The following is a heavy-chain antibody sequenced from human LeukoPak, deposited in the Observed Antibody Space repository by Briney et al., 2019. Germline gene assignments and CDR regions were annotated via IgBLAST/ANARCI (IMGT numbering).Heavy chain of an antibody. V-gene: IGHV4-59*12. Sequence: SETLSLTCTVSGNSINIYSWNWIRQSPEKGLEWIAYMYYSGTTNYNPSLENRAAISLDLSRHQFSLRLSSVTAADTAVYYCARGSPGGVAAAGDDAFDIWGQGTMVTVSS. CDR2: MYYSGTT. D-gene: IGHD6-13*01. J-gene: IGHJ3*02. CDR1: GNSINIYS. CDR3: ARGSPGGVAAAGDDAFDI.